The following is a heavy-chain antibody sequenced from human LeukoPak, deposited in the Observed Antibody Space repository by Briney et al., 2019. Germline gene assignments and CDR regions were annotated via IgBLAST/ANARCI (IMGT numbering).Heavy chain of an antibody. CDR1: GYTFTSYG. J-gene: IGHJ4*02. CDR2: ISAYNGNT. CDR3: ARGEAAAGTSDY. D-gene: IGHD6-13*01. V-gene: IGHV1-18*01. Sequence: ASVKVSCKASGYTFTSYGISWVRQAPGQGLEWMGWISAYNGNTNYAQKLQGRVTMTTDTSTSTAYMELSSLRSEDTAVYYCARGEAAAGTSDYWGQGTLVTVSS.